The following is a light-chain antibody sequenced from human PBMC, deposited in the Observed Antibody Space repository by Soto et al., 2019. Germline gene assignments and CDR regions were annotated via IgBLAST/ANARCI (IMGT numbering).Light chain of an antibody. CDR1: SSDVGGYNY. V-gene: IGLV2-14*01. Sequence: QSVLTQPASVSGSPGQSITISCTGTSSDVGGYNYVSWYQQHPGKAPKLMIYDVSNRPSGVSNRFSGSKSGNTASLTISGLQAEDEADYYCSSYTSSSMLESVFGTGTMVTVL. CDR3: SSYTSSSMLESV. J-gene: IGLJ1*01. CDR2: DVS.